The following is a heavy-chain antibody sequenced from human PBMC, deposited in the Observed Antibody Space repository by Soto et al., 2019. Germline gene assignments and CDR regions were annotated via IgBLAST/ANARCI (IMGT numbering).Heavy chain of an antibody. Sequence: EVQLVESGGGLVQPGGSLRLSCAASGFTFSSYWMHWVRQAPGKGLVWVSRINSDGSSTSYADSVKGRFTISRDNAKNAVYLQMNSLRAEDTAVYYCARDQGYDLSYYYGMDVWGQGTTVTVSS. J-gene: IGHJ6*02. D-gene: IGHD5-12*01. CDR2: INSDGSST. V-gene: IGHV3-74*01. CDR3: ARDQGYDLSYYYGMDV. CDR1: GFTFSSYW.